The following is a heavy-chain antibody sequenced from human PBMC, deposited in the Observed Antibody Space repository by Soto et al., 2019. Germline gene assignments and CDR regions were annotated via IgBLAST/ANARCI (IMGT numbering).Heavy chain of an antibody. CDR1: GFTFSSYA. J-gene: IGHJ3*02. V-gene: IGHV3-23*01. CDR2: ISGSGGST. CDR3: AKELGYCSSTSCYHAFDI. D-gene: IGHD2-2*01. Sequence: GSLRLSCAASGFTFSSYAMSWVRQAPGKGLEWVSAISGSGGSTYYADSVKGRFTISRDNSKNTLYLQMNSLRAKDTAVYYCAKELGYCSSTSCYHAFDIWGQGTMVTVSS.